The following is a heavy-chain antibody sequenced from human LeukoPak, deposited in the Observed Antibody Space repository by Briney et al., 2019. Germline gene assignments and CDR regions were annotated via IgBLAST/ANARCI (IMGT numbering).Heavy chain of an antibody. V-gene: IGHV1-18*01. CDR1: GYTFTSYG. D-gene: IGHD6-6*01. Sequence: VASVKVSCKASGYTFTSYGISWVRQAPGQGLEWMGWISAYNGNTNYAQKLQGRVTMTTDTSTSTAYMELRSLRSDDTAVYYCARDSAYSSSSAVDYWGQGTLVTVSS. CDR2: ISAYNGNT. CDR3: ARDSAYSSSSAVDY. J-gene: IGHJ4*02.